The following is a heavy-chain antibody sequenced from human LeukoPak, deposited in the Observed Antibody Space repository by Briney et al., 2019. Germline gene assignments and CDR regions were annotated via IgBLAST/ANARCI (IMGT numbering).Heavy chain of an antibody. Sequence: PGGSLRLSCAASGFTFSSYSMNWVRQAPGKGLEWVLSISSSSSYIYYADSVKGRFTISRDNAKDSLYLQMNSLRAEDTAVYYCARAPLGYCSGGSCYDLDYWGQGTLVTVSS. J-gene: IGHJ4*02. CDR3: ARAPLGYCSGGSCYDLDY. CDR1: GFTFSSYS. CDR2: ISSSSSYI. V-gene: IGHV3-21*01. D-gene: IGHD2-15*01.